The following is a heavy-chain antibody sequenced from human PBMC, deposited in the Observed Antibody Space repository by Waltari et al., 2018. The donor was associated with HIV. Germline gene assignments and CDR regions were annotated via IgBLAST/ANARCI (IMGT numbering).Heavy chain of an antibody. CDR1: GGSFSGYY. V-gene: IGHV4-34*01. J-gene: IGHJ4*02. CDR2: INDRGST. D-gene: IGHD3-10*01. Sequence: QVQLQQWGAGVLKSSETLSLTCAVSGGSFSGYYWPWIRQPPGKGLEWIGEINDRGSTNYNPSLKSRFTMSVDRSKNQFSLKLTSVTAADTAVYFCSRGDSVWFGDKEEIDSWGQGTLVTVSS. CDR3: SRGDSVWFGDKEEIDS.